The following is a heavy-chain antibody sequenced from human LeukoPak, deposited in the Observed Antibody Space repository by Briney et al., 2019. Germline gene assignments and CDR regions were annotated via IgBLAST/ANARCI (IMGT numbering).Heavy chain of an antibody. V-gene: IGHV3-23*01. J-gene: IGHJ5*02. Sequence: RGGSLRLSCAASGFTFSSYAMSWVRQAPGKGLEWVSAISGSGGSTYYADSVKGRFTISRDNSKNTLYLQMNSLRAEDTAVYYCAKDRGGYCSGGSCYYNWFDPWGQGTLVTVSS. CDR1: GFTFSSYA. D-gene: IGHD2-15*01. CDR3: AKDRGGYCSGGSCYYNWFDP. CDR2: ISGSGGST.